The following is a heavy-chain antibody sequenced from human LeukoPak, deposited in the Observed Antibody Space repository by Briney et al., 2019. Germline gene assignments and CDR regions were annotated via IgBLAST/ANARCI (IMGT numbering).Heavy chain of an antibody. Sequence: PGGSLRLSCAASGFTLNVYYMSWIRQAPGKGLELIAYIIYSGTSYADSVKGRFTISRDNAESSLYLQMNSLRVEDTALYYCAGGYGSGSFSAWGQGTLVTVSS. CDR1: GFTLNVYY. J-gene: IGHJ5*02. V-gene: IGHV3-11*01. CDR3: AGGYGSGSFSA. CDR2: IIYSGTS. D-gene: IGHD3-10*01.